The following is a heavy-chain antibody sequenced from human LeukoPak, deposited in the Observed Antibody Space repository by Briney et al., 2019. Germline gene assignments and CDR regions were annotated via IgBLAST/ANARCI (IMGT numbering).Heavy chain of an antibody. CDR2: IGTDGDT. J-gene: IGHJ4*02. V-gene: IGHV3-13*01. Sequence: GGSLRLSCAASGFTFSSYDMHWVRQPTGKGLEWVSGIGTDGDTYYPGSVKGRFTISRENAKNSLYLQMNSLRAGDTAVYYRARALGTTQFDYWGQGTLVTVSS. CDR3: ARALGTTQFDY. CDR1: GFTFSSYD. D-gene: IGHD1-26*01.